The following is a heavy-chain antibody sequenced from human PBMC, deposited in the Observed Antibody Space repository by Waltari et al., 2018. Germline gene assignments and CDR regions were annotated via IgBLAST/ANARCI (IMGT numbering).Heavy chain of an antibody. CDR3: TRDLASTYGDALDY. V-gene: IGHV3-49*04. D-gene: IGHD4-17*01. CDR1: GFTFRDYG. CDR2: IRNRVYGGTT. J-gene: IGHJ4*02. Sequence: LIESGGGLVQPGRSLRLSCRVSGFTFRDYGMSWVRQAPGEVLEWVGFIRNRVYGGTTEYAASLRGRFSISRDDSKGIVYLQMNSLKTEDTAVYYCTRDLASTYGDALDYWGQGVLVTVSS.